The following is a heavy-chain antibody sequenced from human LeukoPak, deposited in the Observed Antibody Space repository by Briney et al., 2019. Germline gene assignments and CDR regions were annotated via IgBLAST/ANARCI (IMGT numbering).Heavy chain of an antibody. CDR1: GYTFTTYG. CDR2: IITIFGTA. J-gene: IGHJ4*02. CDR3: AREGGDYYDSSGYYRGLLDY. Sequence: ASVKVSCKASGYTFTTYGLSWVRLAPGQGLEWMGGIITIFGTAKYAQKFQGRVTITADESTSTAYMELSSLRSEDTAVYYCAREGGDYYDSSGYYRGLLDYWGQGTLVTVSS. D-gene: IGHD3-22*01. V-gene: IGHV1-69*13.